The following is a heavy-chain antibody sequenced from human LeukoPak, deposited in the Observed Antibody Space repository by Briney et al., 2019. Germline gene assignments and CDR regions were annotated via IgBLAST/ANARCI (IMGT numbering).Heavy chain of an antibody. CDR3: AKDDVVVVAATLHDY. J-gene: IGHJ4*02. Sequence: GGSLRLSCAASGFTFSSYAMSWVRHAPGKGLEGVSAISGSGGSTYYADSVKGRFTISRDKSKNTLYLQMNSLRAEDTAVYYCAKDDVVVVAATLHDYWGQGTLVTVSS. V-gene: IGHV3-23*01. D-gene: IGHD2-15*01. CDR1: GFTFSSYA. CDR2: ISGSGGST.